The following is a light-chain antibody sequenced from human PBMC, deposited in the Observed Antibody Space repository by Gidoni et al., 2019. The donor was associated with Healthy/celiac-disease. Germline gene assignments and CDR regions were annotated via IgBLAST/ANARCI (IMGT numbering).Light chain of an antibody. CDR3: QAWDSSTVV. CDR1: KLGDKY. Sequence: SYELTQPPSVSVSPGQTASITCSGDKLGDKYACWYQQKPGQSPVLVIYQDSKRPLGIPERFSGSNPGNTATLTISGTQAMDEADYYCQAWDSSTVVFGGGTKLTVL. J-gene: IGLJ2*01. V-gene: IGLV3-1*01. CDR2: QDS.